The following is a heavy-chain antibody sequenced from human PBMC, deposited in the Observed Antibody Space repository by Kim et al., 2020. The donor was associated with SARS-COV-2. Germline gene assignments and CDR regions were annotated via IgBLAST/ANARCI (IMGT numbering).Heavy chain of an antibody. D-gene: IGHD2-2*01. CDR2: ISGDGGST. V-gene: IGHV3-43*02. Sequence: GGSLRLSCAASGFTFDDYAMHWVRQAPGKGLEWVSLISGDGGSTYYADSVKGRFTISRDNSKNSLYLQMNSLRTEDTALYYCAKDGDIVVVPAAREYGMDVWGQGTTVTVSS. CDR3: AKDGDIVVVPAAREYGMDV. J-gene: IGHJ6*02. CDR1: GFTFDDYA.